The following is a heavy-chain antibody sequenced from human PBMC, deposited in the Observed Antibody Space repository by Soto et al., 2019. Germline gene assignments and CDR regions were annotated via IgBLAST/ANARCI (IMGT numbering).Heavy chain of an antibody. CDR1: GFSVSSDIYY. V-gene: IGHV4-31*03. CDR2: IYYSGNT. D-gene: IGHD2-2*01. J-gene: IGHJ6*02. Sequence: QVQLQESGPGLVKPSQTLSLTCSVSGFSVSSDIYYWSWIRHHPGKGLDWIGYIYYSGNTYYNPSLWGRVTISLDTSKNHFSLRLRYVTPADTAVSYCARYPVVVVPAANYGLDVWGQGTTVTVSS. CDR3: ARYPVVVVPAANYGLDV.